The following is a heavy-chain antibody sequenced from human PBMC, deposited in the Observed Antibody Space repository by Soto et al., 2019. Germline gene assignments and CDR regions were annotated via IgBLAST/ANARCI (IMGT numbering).Heavy chain of an antibody. CDR1: GFTFSSYD. Sequence: EVQLAESGGGMVQPGGSLRLSCVASGFTFSSYDMHWVRQAPGKGLEYVSSISSNGGTTYYGNSVKGRFTISRDNSKNILYLQMGSLRAEAMAVYYCVRRVSGNYDYWGQGTLVTVSS. CDR2: ISSNGGTT. CDR3: VRRVSGNYDY. D-gene: IGHD1-7*01. V-gene: IGHV3-64*01. J-gene: IGHJ4*02.